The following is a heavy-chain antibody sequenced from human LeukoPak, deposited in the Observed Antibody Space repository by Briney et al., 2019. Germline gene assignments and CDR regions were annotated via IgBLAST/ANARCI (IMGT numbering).Heavy chain of an antibody. Sequence: GGSLRLSCAASGLIFSKYGMHWVRQTPGKGLEWVAFLEYDGTSNYLDSVKGRFTISRDNSESTLYLQMNSLQVEDTAIYSCAKRGFRAPSGDDVLESLHLWGQGTLVTVSS. D-gene: IGHD2-21*01. J-gene: IGHJ1*01. V-gene: IGHV3-30*02. CDR2: LEYDGTS. CDR1: GLIFSKYG. CDR3: AKRGFRAPSGDDVLESLHL.